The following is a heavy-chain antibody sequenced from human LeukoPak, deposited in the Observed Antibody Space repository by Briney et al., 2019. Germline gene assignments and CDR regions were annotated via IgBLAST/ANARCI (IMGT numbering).Heavy chain of an antibody. CDR1: GFTFSTYA. D-gene: IGHD5/OR15-5a*01. J-gene: IGHJ4*02. CDR3: AKGFSTHYEY. V-gene: IGHV3-23*01. Sequence: GGSLRLSCAASGFTFSTYAMSWVRQAPGKGPEWVSGISGSGGSTYYADSVKGRFTISRDNSKNTLFLQMNSLSAEDTAVYYCAKGFSTHYEYWGQGTLVTVSS. CDR2: ISGSGGST.